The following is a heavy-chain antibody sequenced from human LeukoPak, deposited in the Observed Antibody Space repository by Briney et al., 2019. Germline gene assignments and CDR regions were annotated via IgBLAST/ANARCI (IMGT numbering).Heavy chain of an antibody. D-gene: IGHD3-22*01. CDR2: ISAYNGNT. Sequence: ASVKVSCKASGYTFTSYGISWVRQAPGQGLEWMGWISAYNGNTNYAQKLQGRVTMTTDTSTSTAYMELRSLRSDDTAVYYCARDPEDYYDSSGLDYWGQGTLVTVSS. CDR1: GYTFTSYG. V-gene: IGHV1-18*01. J-gene: IGHJ4*02. CDR3: ARDPEDYYDSSGLDY.